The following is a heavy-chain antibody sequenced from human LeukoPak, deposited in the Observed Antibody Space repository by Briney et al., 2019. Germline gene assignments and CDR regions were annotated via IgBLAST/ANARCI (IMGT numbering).Heavy chain of an antibody. CDR3: ARVLGFSYGSDY. V-gene: IGHV3-48*03. Sequence: GGSLRLSYAVSGFTFSSSEMNWVRQAPGKGLEWVSYISSSCGSTIYYADSVKGRFTISRDNAKNLLYLQMNSLRAEETAVYYCARVLGFSYGSDYWGQGTLVTVYS. CDR2: ISSSCGSTI. CDR1: GFTFSSSE. J-gene: IGHJ4*02. D-gene: IGHD5-18*01.